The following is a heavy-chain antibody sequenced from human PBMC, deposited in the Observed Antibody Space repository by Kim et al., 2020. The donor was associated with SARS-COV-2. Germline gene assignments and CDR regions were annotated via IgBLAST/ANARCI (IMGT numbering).Heavy chain of an antibody. D-gene: IGHD3-22*01. CDR3: AAAPPVIVVVTYYFDY. V-gene: IGHV3-23*01. CDR1: GFTFSSYA. Sequence: GGSLRLSCAASGFTFSSYAMSWVRQAPGKGLEWVSAISGSGGSTYYADSVKGRFTISRDNSKNTLYLQMNSLRAEDTAVYYCAAAPPVIVVVTYYFDYWGQGTLVTVSS. J-gene: IGHJ4*02. CDR2: ISGSGGST.